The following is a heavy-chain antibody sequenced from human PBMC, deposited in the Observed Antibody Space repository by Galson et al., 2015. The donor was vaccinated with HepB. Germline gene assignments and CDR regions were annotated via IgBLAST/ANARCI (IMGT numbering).Heavy chain of an antibody. Sequence: SLRLSCAASGFTFSSYDMNWVRQAPGKGLEWVSGISGSGGTTYYADSVKGRFTISRDNSKNTLYLQLNSLRAEDTAVYYCAKDDLPPRSGSYATLDYWGQGILVTVSS. J-gene: IGHJ4*02. CDR2: ISGSGGTT. D-gene: IGHD1-26*01. V-gene: IGHV3-23*01. CDR1: GFTFSSYD. CDR3: AKDDLPPRSGSYATLDY.